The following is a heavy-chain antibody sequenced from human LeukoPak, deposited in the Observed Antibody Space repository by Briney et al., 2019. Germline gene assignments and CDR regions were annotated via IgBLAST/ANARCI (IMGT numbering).Heavy chain of an antibody. D-gene: IGHD5-12*01. Sequence: ASETLSLTCTVSGGSISSSSYYWGWIRQPPGKGLEWIGSIYYSGSTYYNPSLKSRVTISVDTSKNQFSLKLSSVTAADTAVYYCARAYSGYDFNYWGQGTLVTVSS. V-gene: IGHV4-39*07. CDR2: IYYSGST. J-gene: IGHJ4*02. CDR1: GGSISSSSYY. CDR3: ARAYSGYDFNY.